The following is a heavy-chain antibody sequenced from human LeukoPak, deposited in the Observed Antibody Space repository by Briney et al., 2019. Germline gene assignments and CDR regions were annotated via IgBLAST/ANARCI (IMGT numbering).Heavy chain of an antibody. CDR3: AKDLSYGRGGFDY. J-gene: IGHJ4*02. V-gene: IGHV3-30*02. CDR2: IRYDGSNK. Sequence: GGSLRLSCAASGFTFNNAWMNWVRQAPGKGLEWVAFIRYDGSNKYYADSVKGRFTISRDNSKNTLYLQMNSLRAEDTAVYYCAKDLSYGRGGFDYWGQGTLVTVSS. D-gene: IGHD5-18*01. CDR1: GFTFNNAW.